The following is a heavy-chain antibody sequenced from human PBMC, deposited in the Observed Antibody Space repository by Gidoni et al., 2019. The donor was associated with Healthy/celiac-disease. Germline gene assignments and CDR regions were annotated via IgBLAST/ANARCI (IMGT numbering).Heavy chain of an antibody. CDR3: AREGDRWFDP. CDR2: IYHSGST. D-gene: IGHD3-16*01. Sequence: QVQLQASGPGLVKPSETLSLTCTVSGYSISSGYYWGWIRQPPGKGLEWIGSIYHSGSTYYNPSLKSRVTISVDTSKNQFSLKLSSVTAADTAVYYCAREGDRWFDPWGQGTLVTVSS. V-gene: IGHV4-38-2*02. CDR1: GYSISSGYY. J-gene: IGHJ5*02.